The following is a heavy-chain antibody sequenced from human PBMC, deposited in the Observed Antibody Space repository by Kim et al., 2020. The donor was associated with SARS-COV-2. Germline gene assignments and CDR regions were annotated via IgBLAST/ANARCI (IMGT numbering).Heavy chain of an antibody. CDR3: ARGTAYGYVGYYYYYGMDV. CDR2: IIPIFGTA. CDR1: GGTFSSYA. V-gene: IGHV1-69*13. J-gene: IGHJ6*02. D-gene: IGHD5-18*01. Sequence: SVKVSCKASGGTFSSYAISWVRQAPGQGLEWMGGIIPIFGTANYAQKFQGRVTITADGSTSTAYMELSSLRSEDTAVYYCARGTAYGYVGYYYYYGMDVWGQGTTVTVSS.